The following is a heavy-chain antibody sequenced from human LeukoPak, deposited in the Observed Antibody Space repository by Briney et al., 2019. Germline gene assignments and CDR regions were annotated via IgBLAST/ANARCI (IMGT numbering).Heavy chain of an antibody. D-gene: IGHD2-2*01. V-gene: IGHV1-2*02. Sequence: ASVKVSCKASGYTFTGYYMHWVRQAPGQGLEWMGWINPNSGGTNYAQKFQGRVTMTRDTSISTAYMELSRLRSDDTAVYYCARGDYCSSTSCYVRFDYWGQGTLVTVSS. J-gene: IGHJ4*02. CDR1: GYTFTGYY. CDR3: ARGDYCSSTSCYVRFDY. CDR2: INPNSGGT.